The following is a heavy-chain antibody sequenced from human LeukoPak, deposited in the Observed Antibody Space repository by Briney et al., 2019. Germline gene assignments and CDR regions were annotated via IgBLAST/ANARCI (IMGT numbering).Heavy chain of an antibody. CDR3: ARGDYYDSSGYHLYYFDY. D-gene: IGHD3-22*01. Sequence: AASVKVSCKASGYTFTSYYMHWVRQAPGQGLEWMGIINPSGGSTSYAQKFQGRVTMTRDTSTSTVYMELSSQRSEDTAVYYCARGDYYDSSGYHLYYFDYWGQGTLVTVSS. CDR2: INPSGGST. J-gene: IGHJ4*02. CDR1: GYTFTSYY. V-gene: IGHV1-46*01.